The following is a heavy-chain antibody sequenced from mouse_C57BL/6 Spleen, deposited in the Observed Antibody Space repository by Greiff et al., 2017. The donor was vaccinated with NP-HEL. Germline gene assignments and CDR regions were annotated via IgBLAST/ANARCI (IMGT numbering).Heavy chain of an antibody. Sequence: EVKLLESGPGLVKPSQSLSLTCSVTGYSITSGYYWNWIRQFPGNKLEWMGYISYDGSNNYNPSLKNRISITRDTSKNQFFLKLNSVTTEDTATYYCARIYGYSYYFDYWGQGTTLSVSS. D-gene: IGHD2-2*01. J-gene: IGHJ2*01. CDR2: ISYDGSN. V-gene: IGHV3-6*01. CDR1: GYSITSGYY. CDR3: ARIYGYSYYFDY.